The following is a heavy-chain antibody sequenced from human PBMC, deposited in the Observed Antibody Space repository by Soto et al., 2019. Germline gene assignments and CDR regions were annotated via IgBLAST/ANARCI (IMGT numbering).Heavy chain of an antibody. Sequence: PGGSLRLSCAVSGFTFSSYAMSWVRQAPGKGLEWVSAISGSGGSTYYADSVKGRFTISRDNSKNTLYLQMSSLRAEDTAVYYCAKDLGYSYGYYYYGMDVWGQGTTVTVSS. J-gene: IGHJ6*02. CDR1: GFTFSSYA. V-gene: IGHV3-23*01. CDR2: ISGSGGST. D-gene: IGHD5-18*01. CDR3: AKDLGYSYGYYYYGMDV.